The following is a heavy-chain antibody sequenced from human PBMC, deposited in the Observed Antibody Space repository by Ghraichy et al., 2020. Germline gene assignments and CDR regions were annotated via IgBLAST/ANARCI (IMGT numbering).Heavy chain of an antibody. V-gene: IGHV1-2*06. Sequence: WNGRINPNSGGTNYAQKFQGRVTMTRDTSLSTAYMELSRLRSDDTAVYYCARSDFGVVYPDYWGQG. CDR2: INPNSGGT. CDR3: ARSDFGVVYPDY. D-gene: IGHD3-3*01. J-gene: IGHJ4*02.